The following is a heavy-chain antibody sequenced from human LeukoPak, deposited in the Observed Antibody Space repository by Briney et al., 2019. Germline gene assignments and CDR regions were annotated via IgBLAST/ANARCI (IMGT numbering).Heavy chain of an antibody. V-gene: IGHV1-2*02. D-gene: IGHD3-3*01. J-gene: IGHJ4*02. CDR2: INPNSGGT. Sequence: GASVKVSCKASGYTLTGYYMHWVRQAPGQGLEWMGWINPNSGGTNYAQKFQGRVTMTGDTSISTAYMELSRLGSDDTAVYYCARDGASGYLADYWGQGTLVTVSS. CDR1: GYTLTGYY. CDR3: ARDGASGYLADY.